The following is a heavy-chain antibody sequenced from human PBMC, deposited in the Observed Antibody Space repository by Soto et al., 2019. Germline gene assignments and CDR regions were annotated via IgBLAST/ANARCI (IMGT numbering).Heavy chain of an antibody. D-gene: IGHD3-16*01. CDR2: INPNSGGT. CDR1: GCTFTGYY. CDR3: AREGEMATTLDAFDI. J-gene: IGHJ3*02. Sequence: ASVKVSCKASGCTFTGYYMHWVRQAPGQGLEWMGWINPNSGGTNYAQKFQGRVTMTRDTSISTAYMELSRLRSDDTAVYYCAREGEMATTLDAFDIWGQGTMVTVSS. V-gene: IGHV1-2*02.